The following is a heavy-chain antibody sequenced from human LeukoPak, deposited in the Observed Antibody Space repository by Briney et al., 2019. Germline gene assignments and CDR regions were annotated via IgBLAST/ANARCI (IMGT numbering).Heavy chain of an antibody. Sequence: SETPSLTCTVSGGSISSYYWSWIRQPAGKGLEWIGRIYTSGSTNYNPSLKSRVTMSVDTSKNQFSLKLSSVTAADTAVYYCARDQYYYGSGSYRFDYWGQGTLVTVSS. CDR3: ARDQYYYGSGSYRFDY. D-gene: IGHD3-10*01. J-gene: IGHJ4*02. CDR1: GGSISSYY. CDR2: IYTSGST. V-gene: IGHV4-4*07.